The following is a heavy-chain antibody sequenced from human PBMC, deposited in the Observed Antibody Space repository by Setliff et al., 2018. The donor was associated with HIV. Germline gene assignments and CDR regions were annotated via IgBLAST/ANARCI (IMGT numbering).Heavy chain of an antibody. CDR3: ASRDTSRYFDDY. CDR2: IYHSGST. V-gene: IGHV4-59*04. Sequence: SETLSLTCSVSGGSISSHYWTWIRQSPGKGLEWIGSIYHSGSTYFNPSLKSRVSISTDASKNQFSLKLTSVTAADTAVYYCASRDTSRYFDDYWGQGTLVTVSS. CDR1: GGSISSHY. D-gene: IGHD3-22*01. J-gene: IGHJ4*02.